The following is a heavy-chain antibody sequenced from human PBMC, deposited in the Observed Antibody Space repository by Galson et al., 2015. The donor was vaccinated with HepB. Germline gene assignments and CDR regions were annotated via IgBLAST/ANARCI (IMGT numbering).Heavy chain of an antibody. CDR2: IKSRTNGGTT. J-gene: IGHJ4*02. CDR1: GFSFSDAW. Sequence: PLRLSCAGSGFSFSDAWMSGVRQAPGEGLEWVGRIKSRTNGGTTDYAASVKGRFIISRDDSKNTLYLQMDSLKTEDTAVYYCTTSALRFLEWFFDYWGQGTLVTVS. D-gene: IGHD3-3*01. V-gene: IGHV3-15*01. CDR3: TTSALRFLEWFFDY.